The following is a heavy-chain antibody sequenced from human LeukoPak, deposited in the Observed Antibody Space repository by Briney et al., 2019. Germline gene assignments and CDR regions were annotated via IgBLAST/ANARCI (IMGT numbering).Heavy chain of an antibody. Sequence: ASVKVSCKASGYTFTSYGISWVRQAPGQGLEWMGWISAYNGNTNYAQKLQGRVTMTTDTSTSTAYMEPRSLRSDDTAVYYCARDPLAAAGPKNWFDPWGQGTLVTVSS. J-gene: IGHJ5*02. CDR2: ISAYNGNT. CDR3: ARDPLAAAGPKNWFDP. D-gene: IGHD6-13*01. CDR1: GYTFTSYG. V-gene: IGHV1-18*01.